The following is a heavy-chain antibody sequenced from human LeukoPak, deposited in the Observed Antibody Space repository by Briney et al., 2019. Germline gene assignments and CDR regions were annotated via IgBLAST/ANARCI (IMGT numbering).Heavy chain of an antibody. J-gene: IGHJ4*02. CDR1: GGSISSYY. CDR2: INHSGST. CDR3: ARAEAVAGMGVDY. D-gene: IGHD6-19*01. V-gene: IGHV4-34*01. Sequence: SETLSLTCTVSGGSISSYYWSWIRQPPGKGLEWIGEINHSGSTNYNPSLKSRVTISVDTSKNQFSLKLSSVTAADTAVYYCARAEAVAGMGVDYWGQGTLVTVSS.